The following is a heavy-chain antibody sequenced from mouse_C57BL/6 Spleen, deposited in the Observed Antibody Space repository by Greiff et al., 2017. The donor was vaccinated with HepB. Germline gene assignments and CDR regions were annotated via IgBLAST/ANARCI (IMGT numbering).Heavy chain of an antibody. CDR3: ARHMVDYYAMDY. V-gene: IGHV2-6-1*01. CDR2: IWSDGST. J-gene: IGHJ4*01. CDR1: GFSLTSYG. D-gene: IGHD2-2*01. Sequence: QVQLKESGPGLVAPSQSLSITCTVSGFSLTSYGVHWVRQPPGKGLEWLVVIWSDGSTTYNSALKSRLSNSKDNSKSQVFLKMNSLQTDDTAMYYCARHMVDYYAMDYWGQGTSGTVSS.